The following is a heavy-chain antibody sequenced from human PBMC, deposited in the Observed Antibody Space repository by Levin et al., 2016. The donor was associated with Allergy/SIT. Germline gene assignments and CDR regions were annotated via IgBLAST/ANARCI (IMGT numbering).Heavy chain of an antibody. Sequence: SETLSLTCAVSGGSISSGNWWTWVRQPPGKGLEWIGEIYHGGMASYNPSLKSRVTISVDKSKNQFSLMVKSVTAADTAVYYCARVNQDGFDFWGQGTLVTVSS. D-gene: IGHD5-24*01. V-gene: IGHV4-4*02. J-gene: IGHJ4*02. CDR1: GGSISSGNW. CDR2: IYHGGMA. CDR3: ARVNQDGFDF.